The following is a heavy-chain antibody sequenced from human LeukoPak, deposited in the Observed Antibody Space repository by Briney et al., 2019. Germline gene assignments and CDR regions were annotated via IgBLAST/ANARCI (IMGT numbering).Heavy chain of an antibody. CDR2: IGGSGATT. D-gene: IGHD2-15*01. CDR1: GFSFSAYG. CDR3: AKIRLEKSATGY. V-gene: IGHV3-23*01. Sequence: GGSLRLPCAASGFSFSAYGMNWVRQSPGKGLEWVSAIGGSGATTYYADSVRGRFTISRDNSKNTMYLQMSSLRAEDTAVYYCAKIRLEKSATGYWGQGTLVTVSS. J-gene: IGHJ4*02.